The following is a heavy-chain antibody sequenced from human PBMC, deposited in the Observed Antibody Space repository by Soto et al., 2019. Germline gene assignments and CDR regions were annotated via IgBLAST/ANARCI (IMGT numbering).Heavy chain of an antibody. D-gene: IGHD6-19*01. V-gene: IGHV3-9*01. CDR1: GFTFDDYD. J-gene: IGHJ4*02. CDR3: AKDIESWYSSGWLYY. CDR2: ISWNSGSI. Sequence: EVQLVESGGGLVQPGRSLRLSCAASGFTFDDYDMHWVRQAPGKGLEWVSGISWNSGSIGYADSVKGRFTISRDNAKNALYLQMNSLRAEDTALYYCAKDIESWYSSGWLYYWGQGTLVTVSS.